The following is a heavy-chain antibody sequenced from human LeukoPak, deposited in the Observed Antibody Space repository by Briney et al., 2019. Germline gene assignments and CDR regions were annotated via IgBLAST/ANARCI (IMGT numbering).Heavy chain of an antibody. D-gene: IGHD3-3*01. CDR3: AREATIFGVVIDYMDV. V-gene: IGHV3-33*08. CDR1: GFTFSNYW. Sequence: GGSLRLSCAASGFTFSNYWMHWVRQAPGKGLEWVAVIWYDGSNKYYADSVKGRLTISRDNSKNTLYLQMNSLRAEDTAVYYCAREATIFGVVIDYMDVWGKGTTVTVSS. J-gene: IGHJ6*03. CDR2: IWYDGSNK.